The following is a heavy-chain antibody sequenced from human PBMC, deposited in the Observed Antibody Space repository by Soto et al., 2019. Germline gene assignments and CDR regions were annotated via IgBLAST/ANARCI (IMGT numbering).Heavy chain of an antibody. CDR2: INSDGSST. CDR3: ARAVAVQLERKMRYYFDY. V-gene: IGHV3-74*01. CDR1: GFTFSSYW. D-gene: IGHD1-1*01. J-gene: IGHJ4*02. Sequence: EVQLMESGGGLVQPGGSLRLSCAASGFTFSSYWMHWVRQAPGKGLVWVSRINSDGSSTSYADSVKGRFTISRDNAKNTLYLQMNSLRAEDTAVYYCARAVAVQLERKMRYYFDYWGQGTLVTVSS.